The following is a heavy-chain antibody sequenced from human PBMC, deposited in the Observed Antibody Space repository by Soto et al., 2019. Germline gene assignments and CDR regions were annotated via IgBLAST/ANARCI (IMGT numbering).Heavy chain of an antibody. V-gene: IGHV4-31*03. D-gene: IGHD3-3*01. J-gene: IGHJ5*02. CDR2: IYYSGST. CDR1: GGSISSGGYY. Sequence: QVQLQESGPGLVKPSQTLSLTCTVSGGSISSGGYYWSWIRQHPGKGLEWIGYIYYSGSTYYNPSLKIRVTISVDTSKNQFSLKLSSVTAADTAVYYCARVLYDFWSGFTIHNWFDPWGQGTLVTVSS. CDR3: ARVLYDFWSGFTIHNWFDP.